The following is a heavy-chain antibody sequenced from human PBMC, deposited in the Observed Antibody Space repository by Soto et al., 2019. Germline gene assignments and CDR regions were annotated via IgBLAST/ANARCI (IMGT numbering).Heavy chain of an antibody. V-gene: IGHV3-74*01. CDR3: VRDSHGDY. CDR2: IDHDGPT. CDR1: GFIFSNYW. J-gene: IGHJ4*02. Sequence: EVQLVESGGGLVQPGGSLRLSCAGSGFIFSNYWMHRVRQAPGKGLEWVARIDHDGPTDYADSVRGRFTISRDNAENTLYLQMNSLRPEDTAVYYCVRDSHGDYWGQGTLVTVSS.